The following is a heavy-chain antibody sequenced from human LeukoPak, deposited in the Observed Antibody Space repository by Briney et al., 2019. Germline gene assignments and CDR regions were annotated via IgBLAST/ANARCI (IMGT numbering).Heavy chain of an antibody. D-gene: IGHD1-26*01. Sequence: SETLSLTCTVSGGSISSSSYYWGWIRQPPGKGLEWIGSIYYSGSTYYNPSLKSRVTISVDTSRNQFSLRLSSVTTADTAVYYCARLKPSNGSYLFDSWGQGILVTVSS. J-gene: IGHJ4*02. CDR1: GGSISSSSYY. CDR2: IYYSGST. V-gene: IGHV4-39*07. CDR3: ARLKPSNGSYLFDS.